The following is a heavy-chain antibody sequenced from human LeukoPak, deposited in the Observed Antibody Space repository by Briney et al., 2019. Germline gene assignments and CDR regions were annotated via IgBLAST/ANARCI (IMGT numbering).Heavy chain of an antibody. CDR1: GFTFSTYG. CDR3: AREKAAAAYSNFDY. J-gene: IGHJ4*02. Sequence: GGSLRLSCAVSGFTFSTYGMNWVRQAPGKGLEWVSYISSSSSTIYYADSVKGRFTISRDNAKNSLYLQMNSLRAEDTAVYYCAREKAAAAYSNFDYWGQGTLVTVSS. D-gene: IGHD6-13*01. V-gene: IGHV3-48*01. CDR2: ISSSSSTI.